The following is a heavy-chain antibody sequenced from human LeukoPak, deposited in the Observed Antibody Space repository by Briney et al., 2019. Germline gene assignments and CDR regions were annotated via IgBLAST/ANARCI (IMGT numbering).Heavy chain of an antibody. CDR2: IYYSGST. V-gene: IGHV4-59*01. Sequence: SSETLSLTCTVSGGSISSYYWSWIRQPPGKGLEWIGYIYYSGSTNYNPSLKSRVTISVDTSKNQFSLKLSSVTAADTAVYYCARGDGYNAKTYFDYWGQGTLVTVSS. D-gene: IGHD5-24*01. CDR3: ARGDGYNAKTYFDY. J-gene: IGHJ4*02. CDR1: GGSISSYY.